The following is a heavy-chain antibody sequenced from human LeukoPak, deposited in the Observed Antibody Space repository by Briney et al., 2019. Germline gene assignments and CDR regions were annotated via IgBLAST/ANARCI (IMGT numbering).Heavy chain of an antibody. V-gene: IGHV3-23*01. Sequence: GGSLRLSCAASGFTFSSYAMSWVRQAAGKGLEWVSAISGSGGSTYYADSVKGRFTITRDNAKNTLYLQMNSRRAEDTAVYYCAKGWSRQQLVQDYWGQGTLVTVSS. CDR2: ISGSGGST. J-gene: IGHJ4*02. D-gene: IGHD6-13*01. CDR1: GFTFSSYA. CDR3: AKGWSRQQLVQDY.